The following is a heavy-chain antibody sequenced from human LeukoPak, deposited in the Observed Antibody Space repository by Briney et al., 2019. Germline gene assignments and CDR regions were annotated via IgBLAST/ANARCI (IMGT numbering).Heavy chain of an antibody. V-gene: IGHV1-24*01. J-gene: IGHJ6*02. Sequence: ASVTVSCKVSGYTLTELSMHWVRQAPGKGLEWMGGFDPEDGETIYAQKFQGRVTMTEDTSTDTAYMELSSLRSEDTAVYYCATEGYCSSTSCSYYYGMDVWGQGTTVTVSS. D-gene: IGHD2-2*01. CDR1: GYTLTELS. CDR3: ATEGYCSSTSCSYYYGMDV. CDR2: FDPEDGET.